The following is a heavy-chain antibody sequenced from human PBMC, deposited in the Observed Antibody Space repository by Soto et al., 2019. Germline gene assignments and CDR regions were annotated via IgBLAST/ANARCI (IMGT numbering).Heavy chain of an antibody. Sequence: QVLLQQWGAGLLKPSETLSLTCAVSGGSFSGYYWTWIRQAPGKGLEWIGEINHSGTTNYNPSLKSRVPVSVDTSKNQFSLTLPSVTAAVSGVYYCARGRRWGQSVKGLDSWGQGTLVAVSS. CDR3: ARGRRWGQSVKGLDS. CDR1: GGSFSGYY. J-gene: IGHJ4*02. V-gene: IGHV4-34*01. D-gene: IGHD3-16*01. CDR2: INHSGTT.